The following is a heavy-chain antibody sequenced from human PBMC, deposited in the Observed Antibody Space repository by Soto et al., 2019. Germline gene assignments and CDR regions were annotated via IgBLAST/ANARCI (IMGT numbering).Heavy chain of an antibody. J-gene: IGHJ4*02. V-gene: IGHV2-70*01. CDR3: ARTGCGIAVADRTGSFDY. CDR2: IDWDDDK. D-gene: IGHD6-19*01. Sequence: VSGTTLVNPTQTLTLTFTFSGFSLSTSGICVSWIRQPPGKALEWLALIDWDDDKYYSTSLKTRLTISKDTSKNQVVLTMTNMDPVDTATYYCARTGCGIAVADRTGSFDYWGQGTLVTVSS. CDR1: GFSLSTSGIC.